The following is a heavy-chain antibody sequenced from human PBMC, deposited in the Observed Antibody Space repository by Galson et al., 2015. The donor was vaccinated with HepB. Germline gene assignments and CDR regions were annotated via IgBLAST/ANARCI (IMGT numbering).Heavy chain of an antibody. CDR2: ISSNSSYT. CDR1: GFTFSDYY. Sequence: SLRLSCAASGFTFSDYYMSWIRQAPGKGLEWVSYISSNSSYTNYADSVKGRFTISRDNAKNSLYLQMNSLRAEDTAVYYCARESLYYDSSGKRGADDAFDIWGQGTMVTVSS. D-gene: IGHD3-22*01. V-gene: IGHV3-11*05. CDR3: ARESLYYDSSGKRGADDAFDI. J-gene: IGHJ3*02.